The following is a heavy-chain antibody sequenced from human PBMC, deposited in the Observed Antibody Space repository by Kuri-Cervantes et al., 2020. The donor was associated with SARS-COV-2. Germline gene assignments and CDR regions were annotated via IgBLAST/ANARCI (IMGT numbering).Heavy chain of an antibody. J-gene: IGHJ6*02. Sequence: LSLTCAVYGGSFSGYYWSWIRQPPGKGLEWIGEINHSGSTNYNPSLKSRVTISVDTSKNQFSLKLSSVTAADTAVYHCARGRLVRTIFGVVPYGMDVWGQGTTVTVSS. CDR2: INHSGST. CDR3: ARGRLVRTIFGVVPYGMDV. D-gene: IGHD3-3*01. CDR1: GGSFSGYY. V-gene: IGHV4-34*01.